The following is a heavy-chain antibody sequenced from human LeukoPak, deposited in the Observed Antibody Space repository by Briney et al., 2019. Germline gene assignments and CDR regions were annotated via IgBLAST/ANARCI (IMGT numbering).Heavy chain of an antibody. Sequence: GGSLRLSCAASGLTFDDYGMSWVRQAPGKGLEWVSGINWNGGSTGYADSVKGRFTTSRDNAKNSLYLQMNSLRAEDTALYYCARATYYYDSSGYTFDYWGQGTLVTVSS. V-gene: IGHV3-20*04. CDR2: INWNGGST. CDR3: ARATYYYDSSGYTFDY. CDR1: GLTFDDYG. D-gene: IGHD3-22*01. J-gene: IGHJ4*02.